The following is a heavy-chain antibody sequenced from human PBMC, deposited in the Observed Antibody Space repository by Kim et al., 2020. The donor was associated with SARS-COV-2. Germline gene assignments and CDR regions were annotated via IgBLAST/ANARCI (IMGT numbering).Heavy chain of an antibody. D-gene: IGHD6-19*01. CDR2: INSDGSTI. Sequence: GGSLRLSCAASGFTFSSYWMHWVRQAPGKGLVWVSRINSDGSTISYADSVKGRFTISRDNAKNTLYLQMNSLRAEDTAVYYCSRRAYSSGWWYFDYWVQGTLVTVSS. V-gene: IGHV3-74*01. CDR3: SRRAYSSGWWYFDY. J-gene: IGHJ4*02. CDR1: GFTFSSYW.